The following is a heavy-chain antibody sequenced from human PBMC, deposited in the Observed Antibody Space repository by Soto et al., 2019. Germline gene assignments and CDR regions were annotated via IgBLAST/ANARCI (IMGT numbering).Heavy chain of an antibody. J-gene: IGHJ2*01. D-gene: IGHD1-26*01. CDR2: FDPEDGET. Sequence: ASVKVSCKVSGYTLTELSMHWVRQAPGKGLEWMGGFDPEDGETIYAQKFQGRVTMTEDTSTDTAYMELSSLRSEDTAVYYCATSSGSYYDHWYFDLWGRGTLVTVSS. V-gene: IGHV1-24*01. CDR1: GYTLTELS. CDR3: ATSSGSYYDHWYFDL.